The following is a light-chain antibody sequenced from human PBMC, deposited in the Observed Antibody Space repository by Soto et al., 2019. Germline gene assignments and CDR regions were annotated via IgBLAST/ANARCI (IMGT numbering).Light chain of an antibody. CDR2: GAS. V-gene: IGKV3-20*01. J-gene: IGKJ2*01. CDR1: QSVTSRY. CDR3: QQYNNSPEYT. Sequence: EIVLTQSPGTLSLSPGERATLSCKASQSVTSRYLAWYQQKPGQAPRLLIYGASSSATGIPDRFSGSGSGTDFTLTIRRLEPEDFAVYFCQQYNNSPEYTFGQGTKLEIK.